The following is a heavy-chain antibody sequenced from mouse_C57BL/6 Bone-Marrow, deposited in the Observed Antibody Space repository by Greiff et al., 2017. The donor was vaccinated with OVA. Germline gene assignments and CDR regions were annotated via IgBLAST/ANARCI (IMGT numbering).Heavy chain of an antibody. CDR3: ARETGIYYDYDGDY. D-gene: IGHD2-4*01. Sequence: VQLVESGAELARPGASVKLSCKASGYTFTSYGISWVKQRTGQGLEWIGEIYPRSGNTYYNEKFKGKATLTADKSSSTAYMELRSLTSEDSAVYFCARETGIYYDYDGDYWGQGTTLTVSS. CDR1: GYTFTSYG. CDR2: IYPRSGNT. J-gene: IGHJ2*01. V-gene: IGHV1-81*01.